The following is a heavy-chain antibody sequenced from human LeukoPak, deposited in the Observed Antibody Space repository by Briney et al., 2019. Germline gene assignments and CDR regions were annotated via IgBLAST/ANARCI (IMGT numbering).Heavy chain of an antibody. Sequence: SQTLSLTCTVSGGSISSGDYYWSWIRQPPGKGLEWIGYIYYSGSTYYNPSLKSRVTISVDTSKNQFSLKLSSVTAVDTAVYYCARVRRDYDSSGYFRYWYFDLWGRGTLVTVSS. J-gene: IGHJ2*01. V-gene: IGHV4-30-4*01. CDR3: ARVRRDYDSSGYFRYWYFDL. D-gene: IGHD3-22*01. CDR2: IYYSGST. CDR1: GGSISSGDYY.